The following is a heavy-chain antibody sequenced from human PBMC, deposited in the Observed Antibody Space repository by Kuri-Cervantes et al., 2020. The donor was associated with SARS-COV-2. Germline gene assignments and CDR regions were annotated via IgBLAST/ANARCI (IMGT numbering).Heavy chain of an antibody. CDR2: ISYDGSNK. J-gene: IGHJ6*02. CDR3: ARLGVAAAGSYYHYGMDV. V-gene: IGHV3-30*03. D-gene: IGHD6-13*01. Sequence: SCKASGGTFSSYGMHWVRQAPGKGLEWVAVISYDGSNKYYADSVKGRFTISRDNSKNTLYLQMSSLRAEDTAVYYCARLGVAAAGSYYHYGMDVWGQGTTVTVSS. CDR1: GGTFSSYG.